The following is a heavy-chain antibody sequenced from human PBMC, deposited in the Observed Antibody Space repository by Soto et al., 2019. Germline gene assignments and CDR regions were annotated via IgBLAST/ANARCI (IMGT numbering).Heavy chain of an antibody. Sequence: SVKVSCKASGYTFTSYGISWVRQAPGQGLEWMGWISAYNGNTNYAQKLQGRVTMTTDTSTSTAYMELRSLRSDDTAVYYCARVGGYYYDSSGSHHLDYWGQGTLVTVSS. V-gene: IGHV1-18*04. D-gene: IGHD3-22*01. CDR2: ISAYNGNT. CDR3: ARVGGYYYDSSGSHHLDY. J-gene: IGHJ4*02. CDR1: GYTFTSYG.